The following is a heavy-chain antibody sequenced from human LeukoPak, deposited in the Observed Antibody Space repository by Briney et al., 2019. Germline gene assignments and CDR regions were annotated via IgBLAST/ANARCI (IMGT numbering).Heavy chain of an antibody. J-gene: IGHJ5*02. Sequence: GGSLRLSCAASGFTFSSYEMNWVRQAPGKGLEWVSYISSSGSTIYYADSVKGRFTISRDNSKNTLYLQMNSLRAEDTVVYYCAKEAYSGSYYSWFDPWGQGTLVTVSS. CDR2: ISSSGSTI. V-gene: IGHV3-48*03. CDR1: GFTFSSYE. D-gene: IGHD1-26*01. CDR3: AKEAYSGSYYSWFDP.